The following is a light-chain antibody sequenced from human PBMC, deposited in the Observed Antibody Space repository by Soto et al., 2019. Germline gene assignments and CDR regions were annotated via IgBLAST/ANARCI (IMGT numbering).Light chain of an antibody. Sequence: QSVLTQSPSASGTPGQRVTISCSGSASTIGRNYVYWYQQLPGTAPKLLIYRNSQRPSGVPDRFSGSKSGTSASLAISGLRSEDEADYYCAAWDDNLSGLYVFGAGTMVTDL. CDR1: ASTIGRNY. V-gene: IGLV1-47*01. J-gene: IGLJ1*01. CDR3: AAWDDNLSGLYV. CDR2: RNS.